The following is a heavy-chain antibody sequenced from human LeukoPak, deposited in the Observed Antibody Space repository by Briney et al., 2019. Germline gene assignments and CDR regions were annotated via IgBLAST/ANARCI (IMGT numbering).Heavy chain of an antibody. J-gene: IGHJ4*02. CDR2: INHSGST. CDR1: GGSFSGYY. CDR3: ARVFVTNYYDSSGYFDFDY. D-gene: IGHD3-22*01. V-gene: IGHV4-34*01. Sequence: SETLSLTCAVYGGSFSGYYWSWIRQPPGKGLEWIGEINHSGSTNYNPSLKSRVTISVDTSKNQFSLKLSSVTAADTAVYYCARVFVTNYYDSSGYFDFDYWGQGTLVTVSS.